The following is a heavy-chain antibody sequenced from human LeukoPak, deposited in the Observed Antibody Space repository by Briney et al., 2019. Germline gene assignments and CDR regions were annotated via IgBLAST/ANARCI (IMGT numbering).Heavy chain of an antibody. Sequence: ASVKVSCKASGGTFSSYAISWVRQAPGQGLEWMGWINPNSGGTNYAQKFQGRVTMTRDTSISTAYMELSRLRSDDTAVYYCARGEANYYYYMDVWGKGTTVTVSS. CDR2: INPNSGGT. CDR1: GGTFSSYA. D-gene: IGHD1-26*01. CDR3: ARGEANYYYYMDV. J-gene: IGHJ6*03. V-gene: IGHV1-2*02.